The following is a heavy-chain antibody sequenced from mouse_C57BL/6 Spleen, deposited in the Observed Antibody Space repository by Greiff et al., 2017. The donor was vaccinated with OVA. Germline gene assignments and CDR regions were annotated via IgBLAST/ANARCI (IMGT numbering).Heavy chain of an antibody. Sequence: VQLQQSGPELVKPGASVKIPCKASGYTFTDYNMDWVKQSHGKSLEWIGDINPNNGGTIYNQKFKGKATLTVDKSSSTAYMELRSLTSEDTAVYCCARGGYYSNYDWYFDVWGTGTTVTVSS. V-gene: IGHV1-18*01. CDR2: INPNNGGT. CDR1: GYTFTDYN. D-gene: IGHD2-5*01. CDR3: ARGGYYSNYDWYFDV. J-gene: IGHJ1*03.